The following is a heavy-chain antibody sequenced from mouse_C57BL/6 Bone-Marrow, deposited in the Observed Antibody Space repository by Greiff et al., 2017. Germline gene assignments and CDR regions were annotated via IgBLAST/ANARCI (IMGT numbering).Heavy chain of an antibody. CDR3: ARRGRYGSSWYFDV. CDR1: GYTFTDYY. D-gene: IGHD1-1*01. J-gene: IGHJ1*03. CDR2: INPYNGGT. V-gene: IGHV1-19*01. Sequence: EVQLQQSGPVLVKPGASVKMSCKASGYTFTDYYMNWVKQSHGKSLEWIGVINPYNGGTSYNQKFKGKATLTVDKSSSTAYMELNSLTSEDSAVYYCARRGRYGSSWYFDVWGTGTTVTGSS.